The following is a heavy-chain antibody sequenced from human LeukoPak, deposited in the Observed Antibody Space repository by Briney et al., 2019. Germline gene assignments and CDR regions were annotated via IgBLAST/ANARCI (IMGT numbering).Heavy chain of an antibody. D-gene: IGHD3-22*01. V-gene: IGHV3-23*01. CDR2: ISGSGGST. Sequence: GGSLRLSCAASGFTFSSYAMSWVRQAPGKGLEWVSAISGSGGSTYYADSVKGRFTISRDNSKNTLYLQMNSLRAEDTAVYYCAKILGGDYYDSSGPYYFDYWGQGTLVTVSS. CDR1: GFTFSSYA. CDR3: AKILGGDYYDSSGPYYFDY. J-gene: IGHJ4*02.